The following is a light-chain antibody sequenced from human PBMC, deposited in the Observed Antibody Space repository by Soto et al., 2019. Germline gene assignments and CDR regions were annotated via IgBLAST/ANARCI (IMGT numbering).Light chain of an antibody. Sequence: EIVLTQYPATLSLSPGERATLSCRASQSVSSYLAWYQQKPGQAPRLLIYDASNRATGIPARFSGSGSGTDFALTISSLEPEDFAVYYCQQRSNWPSFGQGGLLEI. CDR1: QSVSSY. J-gene: IGKJ5*01. CDR3: QQRSNWPS. V-gene: IGKV3-11*01. CDR2: DAS.